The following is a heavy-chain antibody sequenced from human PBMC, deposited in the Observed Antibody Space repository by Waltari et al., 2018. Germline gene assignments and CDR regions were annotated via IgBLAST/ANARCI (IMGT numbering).Heavy chain of an antibody. CDR1: GYIFTSSY. CDR3: ARDTGALWMDV. D-gene: IGHD2-21*01. V-gene: IGHV1-46*01. Sequence: QVQLVQSGAEVKKPGASVKVSCKASGYIFTSSYMHWVRQAPRQGLEWMGIINPGGGSTIYAQKFQGRVTRTRDTSTSTVYMELSSLRSEDTAVYYCARDTGALWMDVWGQGTTVTVSS. CDR2: INPGGGST. J-gene: IGHJ6*02.